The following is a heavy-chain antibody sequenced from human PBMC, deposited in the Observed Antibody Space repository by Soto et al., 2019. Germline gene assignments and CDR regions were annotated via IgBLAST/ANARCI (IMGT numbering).Heavy chain of an antibody. Sequence: QVQLMQSGAEVKKPGASVKVSCKASGDTFTEYYIHWVRQAPGQGLEWMGTVNPSGGHTTYAQHFLGRATMTTDTATSTLYMELTSLTSEDTDVYYCARGGHVVVVTAALDSWGQGTLVTVSS. J-gene: IGHJ4*02. CDR1: GDTFTEYY. V-gene: IGHV1-46*01. D-gene: IGHD2-21*02. CDR2: VNPSGGHT. CDR3: ARGGHVVVVTAALDS.